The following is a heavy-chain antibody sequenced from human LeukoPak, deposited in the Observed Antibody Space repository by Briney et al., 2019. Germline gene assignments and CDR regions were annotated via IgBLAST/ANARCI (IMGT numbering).Heavy chain of an antibody. V-gene: IGHV3-23*01. CDR3: AKDRHSVGLAGY. CDR1: GFTFSTYG. Sequence: PGGTLRLSCAASGFTFSTYGMNWVRQAPGKGLEWVSGISPSGDITYYADSVMGRFTISRDNSKNTLYLQMNSLRAEDTAVYYCAKDRHSVGLAGYWGQGTLVTVSS. J-gene: IGHJ4*02. D-gene: IGHD1-26*01. CDR2: ISPSGDIT.